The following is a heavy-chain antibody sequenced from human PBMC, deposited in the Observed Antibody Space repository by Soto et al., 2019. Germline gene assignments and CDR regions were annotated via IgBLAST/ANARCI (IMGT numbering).Heavy chain of an antibody. J-gene: IGHJ4*02. CDR3: GKVLVGATGHTDSDS. Sequence: SSETLSLTCTVSGGSIYRSGYYWGWIRQPPGRGLEWIGNIDYNGVTYSNPSLKSRVTISRDTSKNQFSLKLTSVTAADTALYYCGKVLVGATGHTDSDSWGPGTLVTVSS. D-gene: IGHD2-15*01. V-gene: IGHV4-39*01. CDR2: IDYNGVT. CDR1: GGSIYRSGYY.